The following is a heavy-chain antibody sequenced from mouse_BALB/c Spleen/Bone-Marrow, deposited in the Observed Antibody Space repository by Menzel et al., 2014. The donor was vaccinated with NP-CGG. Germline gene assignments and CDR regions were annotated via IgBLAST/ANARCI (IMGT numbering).Heavy chain of an antibody. CDR1: GYTFTSYW. Sequence: VQLQQSGAELVKPGASVKLSCTASGYTFTSYWMHWVKQRPGQGLEWIGEINPSNGRTNYNEKFKSKATLTVDKSSSTAYMQLSSLTSEDSAVYYCARGGFDYWGKGTTLTVSS. J-gene: IGHJ2*01. CDR3: ARGGFDY. CDR2: INPSNGRT. V-gene: IGHV1S81*02.